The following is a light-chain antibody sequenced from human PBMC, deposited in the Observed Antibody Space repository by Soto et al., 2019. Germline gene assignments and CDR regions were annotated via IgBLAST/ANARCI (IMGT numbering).Light chain of an antibody. V-gene: IGKV1-9*01. J-gene: IGKJ3*01. CDR1: QGINTY. Sequence: DIPLTQSPSFLSASVGDRVTITCRASQGINTYLAWYQQKPGKAPKLLIYAASTLQSGVPSRFSGSGSGTEFTLTISSLQPEDFATYYCQQLDRYPIFTFGPGTKVDSK. CDR2: AAS. CDR3: QQLDRYPIFT.